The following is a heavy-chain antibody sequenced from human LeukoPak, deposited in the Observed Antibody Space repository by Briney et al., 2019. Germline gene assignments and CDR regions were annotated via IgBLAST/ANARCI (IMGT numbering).Heavy chain of an antibody. CDR3: ARTSGNYLYFDS. D-gene: IGHD3-10*01. CDR1: GFTFSSYA. CDR2: IYSGGTT. V-gene: IGHV3-53*05. J-gene: IGHJ4*02. Sequence: TGGSLRLSCAASGFTFSSYAMSWVRQAPGKGLEWISVIYSGGTTYYAGSVKGRFTISRDSSKNTLSLQMNSLRAEDTAVYYCARTSGNYLYFDSWGQGTLVTVSS.